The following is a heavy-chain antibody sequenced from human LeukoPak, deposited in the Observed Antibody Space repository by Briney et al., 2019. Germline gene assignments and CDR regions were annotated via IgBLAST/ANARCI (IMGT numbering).Heavy chain of an antibody. CDR2: ISTSSSYI. D-gene: IGHD2-15*01. Sequence: GGSLRLSCSVPGFTFSCYNMNWVRQAPGKGLGWVSSISTSSSYIYYADSVKGRFTISRDNAKNSLFLQVNSLSTEDTAVYYCARDCGGSCDSGQTYFSYYYYGMDVWGQGTTVTVSS. CDR1: GFTFSCYN. CDR3: ARDCGGSCDSGQTYFSYYYYGMDV. V-gene: IGHV3-21*01. J-gene: IGHJ6*02.